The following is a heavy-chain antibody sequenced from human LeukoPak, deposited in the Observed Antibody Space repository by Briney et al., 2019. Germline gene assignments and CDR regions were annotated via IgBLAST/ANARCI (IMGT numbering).Heavy chain of an antibody. CDR2: IYYHENT. D-gene: IGHD1-1*01. CDR1: GGPHRRSKDY. Sequence: SGPPSLPCNGSGGPHRRSKDYWGRNPPAPGEGRGWVGSIYYHENTYYNSSLKSRVTISVDTSKNQFSLKLNSVTAADTAVYFCARRAYSAAYWKHFDYWGQGTLVTVSS. J-gene: IGHJ4*02. CDR3: ARRAYSAAYWKHFDY. V-gene: IGHV4-39*01.